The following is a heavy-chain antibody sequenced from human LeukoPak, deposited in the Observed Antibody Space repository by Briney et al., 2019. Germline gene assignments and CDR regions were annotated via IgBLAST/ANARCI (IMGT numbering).Heavy chain of an antibody. J-gene: IGHJ2*01. V-gene: IGHV4-39*01. Sequence: SETLSLTCTVSGGSISSSSYYWGWIRQPPGKGLEWIGSIYYSGSTYYNPSLKSRVTISVYTSKNQFSLKLSSVTAADAAVYYCASSVVTATWYFDLWGRGTLVTVSS. CDR1: GGSISSSSYY. D-gene: IGHD2-21*02. CDR3: ASSVVTATWYFDL. CDR2: IYYSGST.